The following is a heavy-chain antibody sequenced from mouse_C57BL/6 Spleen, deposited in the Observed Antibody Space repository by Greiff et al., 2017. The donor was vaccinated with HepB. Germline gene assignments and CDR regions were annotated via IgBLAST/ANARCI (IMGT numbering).Heavy chain of an antibody. J-gene: IGHJ3*01. CDR1: GFTFSSYA. V-gene: IGHV5-4*03. D-gene: IGHD2-4*01. CDR2: ISDGGSYT. Sequence: DVKLVESGGGLVKPGGSLKLSCAASGFTFSSYAMSWVRQTPEKRLEWVATISDGGSYTYYPDNVKGRFTISRDNAKNNLYLKMCHLKSEDTAMYYCARGAIYYDYEGIIAYWGQGTLVTVSA. CDR3: ARGAIYYDYEGIIAY.